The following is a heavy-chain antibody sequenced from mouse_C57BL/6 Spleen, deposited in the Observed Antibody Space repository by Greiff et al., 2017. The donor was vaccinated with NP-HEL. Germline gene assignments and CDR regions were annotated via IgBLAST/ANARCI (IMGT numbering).Heavy chain of an antibody. CDR2: IYPGDGDT. J-gene: IGHJ4*01. CDR3: ARLNYDYAMDY. Sequence: VQLQQSGPELVKPGASVKISCKASGYAFSSSWMNWVKQRPGKGLEWIGRIYPGDGDTNSNGKFKGKATLTADKSSSTAYMQLSSLTSEDSAVYFCARLNYDYAMDYWGQGTSVTVSS. D-gene: IGHD1-1*01. CDR1: GYAFSSSW. V-gene: IGHV1-82*01.